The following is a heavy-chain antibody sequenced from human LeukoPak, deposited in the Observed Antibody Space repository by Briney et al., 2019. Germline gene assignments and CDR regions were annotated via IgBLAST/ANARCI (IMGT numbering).Heavy chain of an antibody. CDR1: GFTFSSYW. CDR3: ARGGGYSYGYDY. CDR2: ISSNGGST. D-gene: IGHD5-18*01. J-gene: IGHJ4*02. Sequence: GSLRLSCAASGFTFSSYWMHWVRQAPGKGLEYVSAISSNGGSTYYANSVKGRFTISRDNSKNTLYLQMGSLRAEDMAVYYCARGGGYSYGYDYWGQGTLVTVSS. V-gene: IGHV3-64*01.